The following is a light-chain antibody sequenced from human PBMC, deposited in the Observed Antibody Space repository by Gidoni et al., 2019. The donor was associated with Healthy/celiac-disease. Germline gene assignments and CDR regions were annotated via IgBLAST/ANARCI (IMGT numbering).Light chain of an antibody. J-gene: IGKJ2*01. Sequence: IQITQSPSSLSASVGYRVTITCRASQSISSYLNWYQQTPGKAPKLLIYTASSLPSGVPSRFSGSGAGTDFTLTISSRQPEDFATYYCQQRYSTPRTFGQGTKLEIK. CDR2: TAS. V-gene: IGKV1-39*01. CDR3: QQRYSTPRT. CDR1: QSISSY.